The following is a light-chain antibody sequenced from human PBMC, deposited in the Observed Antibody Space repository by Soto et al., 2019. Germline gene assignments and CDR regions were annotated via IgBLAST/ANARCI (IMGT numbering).Light chain of an antibody. Sequence: PGEGATLSCRASQSVSSSYIAWYQQKPGQAPRLLIYDASNRAAGIPARFSGSGSGTDFTLTISSLEPEDFAIYYCQQRQYWPPITFGQGTRLEIK. CDR2: DAS. CDR1: QSVSSSY. V-gene: IGKV3-11*01. J-gene: IGKJ5*01. CDR3: QQRQYWPPIT.